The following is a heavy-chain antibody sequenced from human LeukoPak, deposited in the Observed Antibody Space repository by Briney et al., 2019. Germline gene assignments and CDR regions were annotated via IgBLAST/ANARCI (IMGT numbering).Heavy chain of an antibody. V-gene: IGHV3-7*01. J-gene: IGHJ6*04. Sequence: LPGGSLRLSCAASGFTFSSYWMTWVRQAPGKGLEWVASINQDQNEIHYVDSVRGRFTISRDNAKNSLYLQMNSLRAEDTAVYYCAELGITMIGGVWGKGTTVTISS. CDR3: AELGITMIGGV. CDR2: INQDQNEI. D-gene: IGHD3-10*02. CDR1: GFTFSSYW.